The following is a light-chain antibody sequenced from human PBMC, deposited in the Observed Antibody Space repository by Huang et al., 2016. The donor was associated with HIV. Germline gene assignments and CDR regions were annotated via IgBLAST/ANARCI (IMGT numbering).Light chain of an antibody. J-gene: IGKJ4*01. Sequence: IVLTQSPATLSLSPGERATLSCRASQSVSSYLAWYQQKPGQAPRLLIYAASNRATGIPARCSGRGAGTDFTLTISSLEPEDFAVYYCQQRSNWPKLTFGGGTKVEIK. CDR1: QSVSSY. V-gene: IGKV3-11*01. CDR2: AAS. CDR3: QQRSNWPKLT.